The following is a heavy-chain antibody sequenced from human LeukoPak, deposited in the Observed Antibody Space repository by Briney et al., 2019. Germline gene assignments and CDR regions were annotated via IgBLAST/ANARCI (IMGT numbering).Heavy chain of an antibody. CDR3: ARGGVLTTRDQQDFDY. Sequence: GGSLRLSCAASGFTFSSYSMNWVRQAPGKGLEWVSYISSSSSTIYYADSVKGRFTISRDNAKNSLYLQMNSLRAEDTAVYYCARGGVLTTRDQQDFDYWGRGTLVTVSS. CDR2: ISSSSSTI. V-gene: IGHV3-48*01. D-gene: IGHD1-14*01. J-gene: IGHJ4*02. CDR1: GFTFSSYS.